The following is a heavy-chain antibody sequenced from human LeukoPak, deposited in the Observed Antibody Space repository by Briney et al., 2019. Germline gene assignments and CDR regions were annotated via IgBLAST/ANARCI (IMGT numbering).Heavy chain of an antibody. D-gene: IGHD1-26*01. CDR3: ARGRVGATYI. Sequence: SETLSLTCTVSGGSISSYYWSWLRQPPGKGLEWIGYIYYSGSTNYNPSLKSRVTISVDTSKNQFSLKLSSVTAADTAVYYCARGRVGATYIWGQGTMVTVSS. J-gene: IGHJ3*02. V-gene: IGHV4-59*01. CDR1: GGSISSYY. CDR2: IYYSGST.